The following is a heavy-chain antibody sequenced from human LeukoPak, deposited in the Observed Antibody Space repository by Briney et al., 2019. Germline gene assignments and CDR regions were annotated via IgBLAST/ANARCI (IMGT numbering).Heavy chain of an antibody. J-gene: IGHJ5*02. D-gene: IGHD3-22*01. Sequence: PGGSLRLSCAASGFTFSSYSMNWVRQAPGKGLEWVSVIYSGGSTYYADSVKGRFTISRDNSKNTLYLQMNSLRAEDTAVYYCARDLYDSSGSSAWGQGTLVTVSS. V-gene: IGHV3-53*01. CDR3: ARDLYDSSGSSA. CDR2: IYSGGST. CDR1: GFTFSSYS.